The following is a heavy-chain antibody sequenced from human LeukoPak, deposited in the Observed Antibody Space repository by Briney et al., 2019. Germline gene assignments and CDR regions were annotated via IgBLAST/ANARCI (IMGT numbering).Heavy chain of an antibody. CDR1: GGFISSNNYY. D-gene: IGHD2-2*01. V-gene: IGHV4-39*01. CDR2: IHYSGST. J-gene: IGHJ4*02. CDR3: ARHWDDRSSPSY. Sequence: PSETLSLTCTVSGGFISSNNYYWGWIRQPPGKGLEWIGNIHYSGSTYYNPSLKSRVTISVDTSKNQFSLKLTSVTAADTAVYYCARHWDDRSSPSYWGQGTLVTVSS.